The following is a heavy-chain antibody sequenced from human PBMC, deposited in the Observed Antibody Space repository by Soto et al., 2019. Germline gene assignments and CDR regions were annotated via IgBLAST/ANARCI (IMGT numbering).Heavy chain of an antibody. V-gene: IGHV3-23*01. CDR2: ISGSGGST. Sequence: PGGSLRLSCAASGFTFSSYAMSWVRQAPGKGLEWVSAISGSGGSTYYADYVKGRFTISRDNSKNTLYLQMNSLRAEDTAVYYCAKDEVGAVYHYYYGMDVWGQGTTVTVSS. J-gene: IGHJ6*02. CDR1: GFTFSSYA. D-gene: IGHD1-26*01. CDR3: AKDEVGAVYHYYYGMDV.